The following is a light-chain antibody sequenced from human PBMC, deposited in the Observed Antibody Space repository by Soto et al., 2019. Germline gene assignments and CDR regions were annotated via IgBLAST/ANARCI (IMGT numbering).Light chain of an antibody. CDR1: SSDVGFYNY. Sequence: QSALTQPPSASGSPGQSVTIPCTGTSSDVGFYNYVSWYQQHPGKAPKLIIYEVSKRPSGVPDRFSGSKSGNTASLTVSGLQSEDEADYYCSSYAGSNNLGLFGGGTRSPS. J-gene: IGLJ2*01. CDR2: EVS. CDR3: SSYAGSNNLGL. V-gene: IGLV2-8*01.